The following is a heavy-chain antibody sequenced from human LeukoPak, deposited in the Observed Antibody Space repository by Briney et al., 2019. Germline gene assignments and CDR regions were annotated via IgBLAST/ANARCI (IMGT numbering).Heavy chain of an antibody. CDR2: IYYSGST. V-gene: IGHV4-39*07. D-gene: IGHD3-22*01. J-gene: IGHJ6*03. CDR1: GGSISSSSYY. Sequence: SETLSLTCTVSGGSISSSSYYWGWIRQPPGKGLEWIGSIYYSGSTYYNPSLKSRVTISVDTSKNQFSLKLSSVTAADTALYYCAKDGHYDSSGYLHYYYMDVWGKGTTVTISS. CDR3: AKDGHYDSSGYLHYYYMDV.